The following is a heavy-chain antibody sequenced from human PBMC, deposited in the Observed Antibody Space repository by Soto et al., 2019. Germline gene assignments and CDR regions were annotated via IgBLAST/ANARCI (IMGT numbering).Heavy chain of an antibody. CDR1: GGSISSCC. CDR2: INYDGRT. CDR3: AREGASSWSGDYGMDV. Sequence: SETLSLTCTVSGGSISSCCWSWIRQPPGKGLEWIGYINYDGRTNYNPSLKSRVTMSVDTSNNQFFLKLNSVTAADTAVYYCAREGASSWSGDYGMDVWGQGTMVTVSS. V-gene: IGHV4-59*01. J-gene: IGHJ6*02. D-gene: IGHD6-13*01.